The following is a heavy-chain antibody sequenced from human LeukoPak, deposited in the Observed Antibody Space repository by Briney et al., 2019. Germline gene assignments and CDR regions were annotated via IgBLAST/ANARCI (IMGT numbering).Heavy chain of an antibody. CDR3: ARDIAAAATDYMDV. V-gene: IGHV4-61*02. CDR2: IYTSGST. J-gene: IGHJ6*03. Sequence: SETLSLTCTVSGGSISSGSYYWSWIRQPAGKGLEWIGRIYTSGSTNYNPSLKSRVTISVDTSKNQFSLKLSSVTAADTAVYYCARDIAAAATDYMDVWGKGTTVTVSS. CDR1: GGSISSGSYY. D-gene: IGHD6-13*01.